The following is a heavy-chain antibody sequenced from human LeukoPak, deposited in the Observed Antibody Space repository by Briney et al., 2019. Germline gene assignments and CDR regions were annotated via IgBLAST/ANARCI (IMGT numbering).Heavy chain of an antibody. V-gene: IGHV3-9*01. CDR1: GFTFDDYA. Sequence: GGSLRLSCAASGFTFDDYAMHWVRQAPGKGLEWVSGISWNRGSIGCADSVKGRFTISRDNAMNTVFLQMKSLRADDTGTYYCAKAQLPHFLRFGLFDYWGQGTLVTVSS. CDR2: ISWNRGSI. J-gene: IGHJ4*02. CDR3: AKAQLPHFLRFGLFDY. D-gene: IGHD3-10*01.